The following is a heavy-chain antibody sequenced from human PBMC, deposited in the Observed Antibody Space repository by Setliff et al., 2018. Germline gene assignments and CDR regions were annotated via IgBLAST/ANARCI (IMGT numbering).Heavy chain of an antibody. CDR1: GNRFTDYF. J-gene: IGHJ5*02. V-gene: IGHV1-2*02. CDR2: INPNSGDT. CDR3: VREGLSFGPGCCPNWLDP. Sequence: ASVKVSCKASGNRFTDYFLHWVRQAPGQGLEWMGWINPNSGDTHSAQKFQGRVTLTRDTSITTVYMELSTLTSDDTAVYYCVREGLSFGPGCCPNWLDPWGQGTLVTVSS. D-gene: IGHD3-3*01.